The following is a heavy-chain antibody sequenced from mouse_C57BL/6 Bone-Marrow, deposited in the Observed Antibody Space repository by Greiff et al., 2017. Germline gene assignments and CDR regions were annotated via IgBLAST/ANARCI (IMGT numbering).Heavy chain of an antibody. J-gene: IGHJ1*03. CDR2: IHPNSGST. CDR3: TSTVPSYWYFDV. V-gene: IGHV1-64*01. Sequence: QVQLQQSGAELVKPGASVKLSCKASGYTFTSYWMHWVKQRPGQGLEWIGMIHPNSGSTNYNEKFKSKATLTVDKSSSTAYMQLSSLTSEDTAVYYCTSTVPSYWYFDVWGTGTTVTVSS. D-gene: IGHD1-1*01. CDR1: GYTFTSYW.